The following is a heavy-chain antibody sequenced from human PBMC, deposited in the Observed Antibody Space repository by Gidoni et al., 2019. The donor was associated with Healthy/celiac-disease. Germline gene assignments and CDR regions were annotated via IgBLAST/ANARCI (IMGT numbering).Heavy chain of an antibody. V-gene: IGHV3-49*05. Sequence: EVQLVASGGGLVKPGRSLRLSCTASGFTFGDYAMSWFRQAPGKGLEWVGFIRSKAYGGTTEYAASVKGRFTISRDDSKSIAYLQMNSLKTEDTAVYYCTRDGWTYYYDSSGLYYFDYWGQGTLVTVSS. CDR2: IRSKAYGGTT. D-gene: IGHD3-22*01. CDR1: GFTFGDYA. J-gene: IGHJ4*02. CDR3: TRDGWTYYYDSSGLYYFDY.